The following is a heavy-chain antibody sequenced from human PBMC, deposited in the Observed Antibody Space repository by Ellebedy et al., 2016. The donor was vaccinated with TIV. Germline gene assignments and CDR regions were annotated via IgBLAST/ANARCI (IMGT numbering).Heavy chain of an antibody. Sequence: MPGGSLRLSCAVYGGSFSGYYWSWIRQPPGKGLEWIGEINQSGSTNYNPSLTSRVTVSVDTSKNQLSLRLSSVTAADTAVYYCARRKITIFGVADAFDIWGQGTVVTVSS. J-gene: IGHJ3*02. CDR1: GGSFSGYY. V-gene: IGHV4-34*01. CDR2: INQSGST. CDR3: ARRKITIFGVADAFDI. D-gene: IGHD3-3*01.